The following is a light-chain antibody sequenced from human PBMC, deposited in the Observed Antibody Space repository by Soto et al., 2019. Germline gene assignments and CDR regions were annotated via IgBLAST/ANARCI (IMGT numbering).Light chain of an antibody. J-gene: IGKJ1*01. CDR1: QSVSSSN. CDR3: QHYGSSPWT. CDR2: GAS. V-gene: IGKV3-20*01. Sequence: EIVLTQSPATMSVSPGERATLSCSASQSVSSSNLAWYQQKRGQSPRLLIYGASSRATGIPDRFSGSGSGPDFTLTISRLEPEDFAVYFCQHYGSSPWTFGQGTKVDIK.